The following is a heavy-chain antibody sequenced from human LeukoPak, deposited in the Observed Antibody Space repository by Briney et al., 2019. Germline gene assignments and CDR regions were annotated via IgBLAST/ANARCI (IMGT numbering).Heavy chain of an antibody. D-gene: IGHD6-19*01. V-gene: IGHV3-30*18. CDR3: AKLSGRAVAGTLGY. CDR2: ISYDGSNK. J-gene: IGHJ4*02. Sequence: PGGSLRLSCAASGFTFSSYGMPWVRQAPGKGLEWVAAISYDGSNKYYADSVKGRFTISRDNSKNTLYLQMNSLRAEDTAVYYCAKLSGRAVAGTLGYWGQGTLVTVSS. CDR1: GFTFSSYG.